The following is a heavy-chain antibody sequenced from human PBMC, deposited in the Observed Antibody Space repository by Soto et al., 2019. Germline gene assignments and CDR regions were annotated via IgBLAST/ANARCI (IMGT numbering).Heavy chain of an antibody. CDR2: IYHTGSL. J-gene: IGHJ5*02. V-gene: IGHV4-4*02. Sequence: SETLSLTCAVSGGSISSSDCWCWVRQPPGKGLEWIGEIYHTGSLNYNPSFKSRVTLSVDKSKNQFSLKMTSLTAADTAVYYCARSSPTLNRSTSYWFDPWGQGIPVTVSS. CDR1: GGSISSSDC. CDR3: ARSSPTLNRSTSYWFDP. D-gene: IGHD6-6*01.